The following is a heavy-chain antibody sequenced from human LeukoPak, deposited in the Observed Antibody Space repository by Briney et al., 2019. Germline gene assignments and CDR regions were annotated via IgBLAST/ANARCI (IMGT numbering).Heavy chain of an antibody. Sequence: SETLSLTCTVSGGSISSGGYYWSWIRQHPGKGLEWIGYIYYSGSTNYNPSLKSRVTISVDTSKNQFSLKLSSVTAADTAVYYCARQNLYDSSGYYYGNYYYGMDVWGQGTTVTVSS. CDR2: IYYSGST. D-gene: IGHD3-22*01. CDR1: GGSISSGGYY. V-gene: IGHV4-61*08. J-gene: IGHJ6*02. CDR3: ARQNLYDSSGYYYGNYYYGMDV.